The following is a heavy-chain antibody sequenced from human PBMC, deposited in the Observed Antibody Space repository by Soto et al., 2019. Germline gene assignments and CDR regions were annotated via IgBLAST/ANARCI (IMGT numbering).Heavy chain of an antibody. V-gene: IGHV3-30*18. CDR1: GFTFSSYG. CDR3: AKRAGGSGSPTP. D-gene: IGHD1-26*01. J-gene: IGHJ5*02. Sequence: QVQLVESGGGVVQPGRSLRLSCAASGFTFSSYGMHWVRQAPGKGLEWVAVISYDGSNKYYADSVKGRFTISRDNSKNTLYLQMISLRAEDTAVYYCAKRAGGSGSPTPWGQGTLVTVSS. CDR2: ISYDGSNK.